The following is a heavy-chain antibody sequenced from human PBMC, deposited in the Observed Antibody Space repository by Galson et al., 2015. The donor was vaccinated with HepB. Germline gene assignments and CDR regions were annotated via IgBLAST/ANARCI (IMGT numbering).Heavy chain of an antibody. D-gene: IGHD3-9*01. CDR2: IYYSGTT. Sequence: ETLSLTCTVSGGSISGYSWTWIRQSPGKGLEWIGYIYYSGTTYYNPSLKNLVTISVDTSKNQFSLKLSSVTAADTAVYYCARLLRYFDWWGLAFDPWGQGTLVTVSS. CDR1: GGSISGYS. CDR3: ARLLRYFDWWGLAFDP. J-gene: IGHJ5*02. V-gene: IGHV4-59*04.